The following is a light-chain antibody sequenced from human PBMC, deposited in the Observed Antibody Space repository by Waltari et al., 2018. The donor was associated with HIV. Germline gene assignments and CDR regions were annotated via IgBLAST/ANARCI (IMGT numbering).Light chain of an antibody. V-gene: IGLV2-14*03. J-gene: IGLJ3*02. Sequence: QSALTQPASVSGSPGQSITISCTGTTTDDGRYEYVSWYQQHPGKAPKLLIYDVTYRPSGVSTRFSGSKSGNTASLTVSGLQAEDEADYYCNSYTSTDRWVFGGGTKLTVL. CDR2: DVT. CDR1: TTDDGRYEY. CDR3: NSYTSTDRWV.